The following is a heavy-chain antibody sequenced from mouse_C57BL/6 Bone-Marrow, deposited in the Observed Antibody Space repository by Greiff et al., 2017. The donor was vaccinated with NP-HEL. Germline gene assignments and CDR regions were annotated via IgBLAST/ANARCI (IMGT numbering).Heavy chain of an antibody. V-gene: IGHV10-1*01. J-gene: IGHJ3*01. CDR2: IRSKSNNYAT. CDR1: GFSFNTYA. Sequence: EVKLVESGGGLVQPKGSLKLSCAASGFSFNTYAMNWVRQAPGKGVEWVARIRSKSNNYATYYADSVKDRFTISRDDSESMLYLQMNNLKTEDTAMYYCVRHGGAFAYWGQGTLVTVSA. CDR3: VRHGGAFAY.